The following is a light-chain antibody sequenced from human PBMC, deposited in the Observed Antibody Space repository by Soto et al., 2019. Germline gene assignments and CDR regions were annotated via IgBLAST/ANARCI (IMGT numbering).Light chain of an antibody. CDR1: QSVNNN. Sequence: EIVMTQSPATLSVSPGERATLSCRASQSVNNNYLAWYQQKPGQAPRLLIYGISTRATGVPARFSGSGSGTEFTLSISSLQSEDFAVYYCQQYNNWPPWTFGQGTKVDIK. V-gene: IGKV3-15*01. CDR3: QQYNNWPPWT. J-gene: IGKJ1*01. CDR2: GIS.